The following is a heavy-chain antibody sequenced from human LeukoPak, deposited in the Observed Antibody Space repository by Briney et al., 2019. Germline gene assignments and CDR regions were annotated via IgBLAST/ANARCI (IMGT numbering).Heavy chain of an antibody. CDR2: ISGSGGST. CDR1: GFTFSSYA. D-gene: IGHD3-22*01. CDR3: AKALTYYYDSSGSY. Sequence: GGSLRLSCAASGFTFSSYAMSWVRRAPGKGLEWVSAISGSGGSTYYADSVKGRFTISRDNSKNTLYLQMNSLRAEDTAVYYCAKALTYYYDSSGSYWGQGTLVTVSS. V-gene: IGHV3-23*01. J-gene: IGHJ4*02.